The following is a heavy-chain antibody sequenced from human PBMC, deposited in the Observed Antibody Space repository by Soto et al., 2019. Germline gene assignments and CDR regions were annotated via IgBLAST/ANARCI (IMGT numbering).Heavy chain of an antibody. D-gene: IGHD3-10*01. Sequence: QVQLQESGPGLVKSSETLSLICFVSGEALGSGQSYWNWIRQAPGKGLEWIGQTFVTGATKYSASLKSRVTMFVETSKSPISLPLTSVAAADSATYFCARGRSDSAGSSFGRRMDVWGQGPTVTVSS. J-gene: IGHJ6*02. V-gene: IGHV4-61*01. CDR3: ARGRSDSAGSSFGRRMDV. CDR2: TFVTGAT. CDR1: GEALGSGQSY.